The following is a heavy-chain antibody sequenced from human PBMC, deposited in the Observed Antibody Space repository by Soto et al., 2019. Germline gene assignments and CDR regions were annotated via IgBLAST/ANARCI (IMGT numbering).Heavy chain of an antibody. V-gene: IGHV3-30*03. CDR2: ISYDGSNK. CDR1: GFTFSSYG. Sequence: GGSLRLSCAASGFTFSSYGMHWVRQAPGKGLEWVAVISYDGSNKYYADSVKGRFTISRDNSKNTLYLQMNSLRAEDTAVYYCALTTVTMYYMDVWGKGTTVTVSS. D-gene: IGHD4-4*01. J-gene: IGHJ6*03. CDR3: ALTTVTMYYMDV.